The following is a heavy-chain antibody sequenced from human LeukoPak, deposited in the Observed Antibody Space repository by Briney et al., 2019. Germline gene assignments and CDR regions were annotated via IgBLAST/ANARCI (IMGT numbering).Heavy chain of an antibody. CDR1: AFTFTNYA. J-gene: IGHJ4*02. CDR2: INGSGVIT. D-gene: IGHD3-16*01. V-gene: IGHV3-23*01. Sequence: GGSLRLSCAASAFTFTNYAMSWVRQAPGKGPEWVSAINGSGVITYYADSVKGQFIISRDNSKNTLYLQMNSLRAEDTAIYYCAKDSSQGGDYFDYRGQGTLVTVSS. CDR3: AKDSSQGGDYFDY.